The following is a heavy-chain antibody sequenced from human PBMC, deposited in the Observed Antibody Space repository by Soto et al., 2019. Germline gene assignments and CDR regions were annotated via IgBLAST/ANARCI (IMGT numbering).Heavy chain of an antibody. CDR2: IWYDGSNK. CDR1: GFTFSSYG. J-gene: IGHJ4*02. Sequence: PGGSLRLSCAASGFTFSSYGMHWVRQAPGKGLEWVAVIWYDGSNKYYADSVKGRFTISRDNSKNTLYLQMNSLRAEDTAVYYCARGSRFDSYGYVLINYWGQGTLVTVSS. D-gene: IGHD5-18*01. CDR3: ARGSRFDSYGYVLINY. V-gene: IGHV3-33*01.